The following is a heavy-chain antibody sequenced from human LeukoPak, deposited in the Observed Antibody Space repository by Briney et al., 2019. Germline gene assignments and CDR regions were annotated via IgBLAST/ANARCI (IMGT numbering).Heavy chain of an antibody. CDR3: GREDISNSWYIDY. J-gene: IGHJ4*02. CDR1: GFTFSTYW. D-gene: IGHD6-13*01. Sequence: GGSLRLSCGASGFTFSTYWMHWVRQAPGKGLVWVSRINSDGSETTYADSVKGRFTMSRDNAKNTLYLQVNSLRAEDTAVYYCGREDISNSWYIDYWGQGTLVTVSS. V-gene: IGHV3-74*01. CDR2: INSDGSET.